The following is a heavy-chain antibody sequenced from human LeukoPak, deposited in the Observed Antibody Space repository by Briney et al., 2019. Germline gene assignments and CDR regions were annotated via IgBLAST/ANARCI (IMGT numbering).Heavy chain of an antibody. Sequence: PSETLSLTCTVSGGSISSGGYYWSWIRQHPGKGLEWIGFIYYSGSTYYNPSLKSRVTFSVDTSKNQFSLKLSPVNAADTAVYYCARAVYDYIWGSYRFDYWGQGTLVTVSS. CDR3: ARAVYDYIWGSYRFDY. J-gene: IGHJ4*02. V-gene: IGHV4-31*03. CDR2: IYYSGST. CDR1: GGSISSGGYY. D-gene: IGHD3-16*02.